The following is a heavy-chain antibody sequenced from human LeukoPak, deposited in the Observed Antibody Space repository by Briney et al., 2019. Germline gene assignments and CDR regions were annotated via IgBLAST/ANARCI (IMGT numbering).Heavy chain of an antibody. CDR2: IYTSGST. Sequence: SETLSLTCTVSGGSISSGSYYWSWIRQPAGKGLEWIGRIYTSGSTNYNPSLKSRVTISVDTSKNQFSLKLSSVTAADTAVYYCASNNGYSSSWYRRAPLNWFDPWGQGTLVTVSS. D-gene: IGHD6-13*01. J-gene: IGHJ5*02. CDR1: GGSISSGSYY. CDR3: ASNNGYSSSWYRRAPLNWFDP. V-gene: IGHV4-61*02.